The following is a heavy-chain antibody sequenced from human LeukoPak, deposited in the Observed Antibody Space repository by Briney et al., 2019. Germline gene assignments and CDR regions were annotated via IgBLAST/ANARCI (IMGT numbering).Heavy chain of an antibody. D-gene: IGHD5-12*01. CDR2: VNQDGSKE. Sequence: GGSLRLSCTASGFIFSNYWMTWVRQAPGKGLEWVAQVNQDGSKEYYIDSVKARFSISRDNARNSLSLQMNSLRAEDTAVYYCVRDGGVSGYDLLDYWGQGTLVTVSS. CDR3: VRDGGVSGYDLLDY. J-gene: IGHJ4*02. V-gene: IGHV3-7*01. CDR1: GFIFSNYW.